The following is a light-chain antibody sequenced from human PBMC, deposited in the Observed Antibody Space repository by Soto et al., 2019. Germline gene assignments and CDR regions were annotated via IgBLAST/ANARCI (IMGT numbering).Light chain of an antibody. Sequence: QSALTQPRSVSGSPGQSVTISCTGTSSDVGGYNYVSWYQQHPGKAPKVMIYDVNERPSGVPDRFSGSKSGNTASLTISGLQAEDEADYYCCSYAGSPRDVFGTGTKVTVL. CDR1: SSDVGGYNY. J-gene: IGLJ1*01. CDR3: CSYAGSPRDV. V-gene: IGLV2-11*01. CDR2: DVN.